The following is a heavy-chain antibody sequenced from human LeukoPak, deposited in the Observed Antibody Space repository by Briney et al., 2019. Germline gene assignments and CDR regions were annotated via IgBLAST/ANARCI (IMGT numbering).Heavy chain of an antibody. J-gene: IGHJ4*02. V-gene: IGHV3-23*01. CDR1: GFTFSSYV. CDR3: VKLSSGSGSSFGFDS. D-gene: IGHD6-13*01. CDR2: ISNSGGST. Sequence: SGGSLRLSCAASGFTFSSYVMSWVRQAPGKGLEWVSSISNSGGSTYYADSVRGRFTISRDNSKDLLYLQMDSLRAEDTAVYYCVKLSSGSGSSFGFDSWGLGTLVTVSS.